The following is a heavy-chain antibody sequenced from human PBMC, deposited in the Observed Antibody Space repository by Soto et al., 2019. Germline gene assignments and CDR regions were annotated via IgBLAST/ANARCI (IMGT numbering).Heavy chain of an antibody. CDR2: ISAYNGNT. CDR3: ARDTPVLGYCTNGVCHDKDY. CDR1: GYTFTSYG. D-gene: IGHD2-8*01. V-gene: IGHV1-18*01. Sequence: QVQLVQSGAEDKKPGASVKVSCKASGYTFTSYGISWVRQAPGQVLEWMGWISAYNGNTNYAQKLQGRVTMTTDTSTSTAYMELRSLRSDDPAVYYCARDTPVLGYCTNGVCHDKDYWGQGTLVTVSS. J-gene: IGHJ4*02.